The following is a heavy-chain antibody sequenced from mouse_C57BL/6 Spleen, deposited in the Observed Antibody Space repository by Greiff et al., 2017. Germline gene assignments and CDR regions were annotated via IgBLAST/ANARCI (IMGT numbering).Heavy chain of an antibody. Sequence: EVQLQESGPGLVKPSQSLSLTCSVTGYSITSGYYWNWIRQFPGNKLEWMGYISYDGSNNYNPSLKNRISITRDTSKNQFFLKLNSVTTEDTATYYCASGGYFDYWGQGTTRTVSS. CDR3: ASGGYFDY. CDR1: GYSITSGYY. CDR2: ISYDGSN. V-gene: IGHV3-6*01. J-gene: IGHJ2*01.